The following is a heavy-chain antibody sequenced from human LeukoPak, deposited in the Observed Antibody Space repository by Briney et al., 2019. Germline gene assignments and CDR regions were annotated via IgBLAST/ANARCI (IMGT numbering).Heavy chain of an antibody. CDR1: GFTFSSDS. Sequence: GGSLRLSCAASGFTFSSDSLSWVRQAPGKGLEWVSAIGATGYTTYYADSVKGRFTISRDNSKNTLYLQMNSLRAEDTAIYYCAKDVFELYDIYDHWGQGTLVTVSS. D-gene: IGHD3-9*01. CDR2: IGATGYTT. V-gene: IGHV3-23*01. J-gene: IGHJ4*02. CDR3: AKDVFELYDIYDH.